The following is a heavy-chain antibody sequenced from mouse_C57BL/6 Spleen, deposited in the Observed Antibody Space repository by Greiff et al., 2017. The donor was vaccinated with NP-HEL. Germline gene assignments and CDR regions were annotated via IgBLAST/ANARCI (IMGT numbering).Heavy chain of an antibody. J-gene: IGHJ1*03. D-gene: IGHD1-1*01. Sequence: VQLQESGPGLVAPSQSLSITCTVSGFSLTSYAISWVRQPPGKGLEWLGVIWTGGGTNYNSALNSRLSISKDNSKSQVFLKMNSLQTDDTARYYCARMGYYGSSYVDWYFDVWGTGTTVTVSS. V-gene: IGHV2-9-1*01. CDR1: GFSLTSYA. CDR3: ARMGYYGSSYVDWYFDV. CDR2: IWTGGGT.